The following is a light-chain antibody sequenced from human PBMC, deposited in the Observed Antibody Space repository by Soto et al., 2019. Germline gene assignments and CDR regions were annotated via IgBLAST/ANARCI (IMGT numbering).Light chain of an antibody. Sequence: DIVMTQSPDSLAVSLGERATINCKSSQSLLYTSSNKNSLAWYQQRPGQPPKLLIYWASTRESGVPDRFTGSGSGTDFTLTISRLHAEDVAVYYCQKYHRIPGTFGPGTKVDIK. CDR1: QSLLYTSSNKNS. CDR3: QKYHRIPGT. J-gene: IGKJ3*01. CDR2: WAS. V-gene: IGKV4-1*01.